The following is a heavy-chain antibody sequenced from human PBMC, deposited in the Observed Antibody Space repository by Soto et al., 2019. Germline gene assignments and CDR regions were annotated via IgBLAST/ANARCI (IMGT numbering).Heavy chain of an antibody. CDR3: ARVKIWRGGRDAFDI. CDR1: GYTFTSYG. D-gene: IGHD3-3*01. CDR2: ISAYDGNT. Sequence: GASVKVSCKASGYTFTSYGISWVRQAPGQGLEWMGWISAYDGNTNYAQKLQGRVTMTTDTSTSTAYMELRSLRSDDTAVYYCARVKIWRGGRDAFDIWGQGTMVTVSS. V-gene: IGHV1-18*01. J-gene: IGHJ3*02.